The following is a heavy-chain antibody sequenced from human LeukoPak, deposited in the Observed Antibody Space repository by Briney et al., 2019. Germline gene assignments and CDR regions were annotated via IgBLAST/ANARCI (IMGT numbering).Heavy chain of an antibody. CDR1: GFTFSSYS. V-gene: IGHV3-21*01. Sequence: GGSLRLSCAASGFTFSSYSMNWVRQAPGKGLEWVSSITSSSSYIYYADSVKGRFTISGDNAKNTLYLQMNSLRAEDTAVYYCAKRGGRGTTVTTRTSPKGLDYWGQGTLVTVSS. J-gene: IGHJ4*02. D-gene: IGHD4-17*01. CDR2: ITSSSSYI. CDR3: AKRGGRGTTVTTRTSPKGLDY.